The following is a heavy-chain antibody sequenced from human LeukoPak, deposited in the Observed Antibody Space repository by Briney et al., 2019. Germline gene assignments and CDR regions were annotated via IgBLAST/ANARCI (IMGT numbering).Heavy chain of an antibody. CDR3: ARGFVGTSPG. CDR1: GFTFSTYW. J-gene: IGHJ4*02. Sequence: GGSLRLSXAASGFTFSTYWMSWVRQAPGKGLEWVANINQDGSDKYYVDSAKGRFTISRDNAKNSLYLQMSSLRGEDTAIYYCARGFVGTSPGWGQGTLVTVSS. V-gene: IGHV3-7*01. D-gene: IGHD1-26*01. CDR2: INQDGSDK.